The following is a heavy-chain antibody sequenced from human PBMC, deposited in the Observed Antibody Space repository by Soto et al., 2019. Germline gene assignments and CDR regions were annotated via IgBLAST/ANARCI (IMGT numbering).Heavy chain of an antibody. CDR2: INPNGGVT. CDR1: GDSFNDYY. D-gene: IGHD5-12*01. V-gene: IGHV1-2*04. Sequence: QVQLVQSGAEVRKPGASVTVSCRSSGDSFNDYYIHWVRQAPGQGFERMGWINPNGGVTKYAQKFQGWVSMTRDTSIRTVYMQLSRLTSDDTAVYYCARESGGATATLDYYYFYMGVWGRGTTVTVSS. J-gene: IGHJ6*03. CDR3: ARESGGATATLDYYYFYMGV.